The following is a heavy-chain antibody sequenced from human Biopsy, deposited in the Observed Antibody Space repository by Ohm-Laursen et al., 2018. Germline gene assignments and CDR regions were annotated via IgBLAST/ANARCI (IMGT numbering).Heavy chain of an antibody. CDR2: ISGTTTKT. Sequence: SLRLSCTASGFTFNIYAMNWVRQAPGKGLEWVSTISGTTTKTYYADSVEGRFTISRDQFKSTVYLQLNSLRTEDTAIYYCTKERRGWYSERWGQGTLVTVSS. CDR1: GFTFNIYA. V-gene: IGHV3-23*01. D-gene: IGHD6-19*01. J-gene: IGHJ4*02. CDR3: TKERRGWYSER.